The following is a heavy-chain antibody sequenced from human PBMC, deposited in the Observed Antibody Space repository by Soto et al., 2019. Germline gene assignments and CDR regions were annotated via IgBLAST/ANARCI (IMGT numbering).Heavy chain of an antibody. CDR3: ARVDSSSWNQPFDY. J-gene: IGHJ4*02. D-gene: IGHD6-13*01. Sequence: QLQLQESGSGLVKPSQTLSLTCAVSGGSISSGGYSWSWIRQPPGKGLEWIGYIYHSGSTYYNPSLKSRVTISVDRSKNQFSLKLSSVTAADTAVYYCARVDSSSWNQPFDYWGQGTLVTVSS. CDR2: IYHSGST. CDR1: GGSISSGGYS. V-gene: IGHV4-30-2*01.